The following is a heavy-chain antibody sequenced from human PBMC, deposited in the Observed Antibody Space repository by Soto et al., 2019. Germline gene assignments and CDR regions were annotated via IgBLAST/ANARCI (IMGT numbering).Heavy chain of an antibody. D-gene: IGHD4-17*01. CDR3: TRIRRDYGDSDY. CDR2: IFSNDEK. J-gene: IGHJ4*02. Sequence: QVTLKESGPVLVKPTETLTLTCTVSGFSLSNARMGVSWIRQPPGKALEWLAHIFSNDEKSYSTSLRSRLTIHKNNSNSQVVLNMTNMDPVDTATYYCTRIRRDYGDSDYWGQGTLVTVSS. CDR1: GFSLSNARMG. V-gene: IGHV2-26*01.